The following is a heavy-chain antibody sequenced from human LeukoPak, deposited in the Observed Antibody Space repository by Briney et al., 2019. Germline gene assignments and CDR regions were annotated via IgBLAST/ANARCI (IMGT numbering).Heavy chain of an antibody. D-gene: IGHD2-2*01. V-gene: IGHV4-59*01. CDR1: GGSISSYY. CDR2: IYYSGST. J-gene: IGHJ4*02. CDR3: AKAGGVYCSSTSCHVS. Sequence: PSETLSLTCTVSGGSISSYYWSWIRQPPGKGLEWIGYIYYSGSTNYNPSLKSRVTISVDTSKKQFSLKLSSVTAADTAVYYCAKAGGVYCSSTSCHVSWGQGTLVTVSS.